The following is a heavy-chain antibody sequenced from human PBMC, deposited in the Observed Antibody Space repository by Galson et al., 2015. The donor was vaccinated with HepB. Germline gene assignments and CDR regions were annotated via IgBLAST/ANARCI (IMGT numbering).Heavy chain of an antibody. Sequence: SLRLSCAASGFTFGNYAMHWVRQAPGKGLEWVAVIPYDGGNKYYADSVKGRFTISRDNSKNTLYLQMNSLKPEDTAVYYCARQGIPAVDDALDIWGQGTMVTVSS. CDR3: ARQGIPAVDDALDI. CDR2: IPYDGGNK. J-gene: IGHJ3*02. V-gene: IGHV3-30*04. D-gene: IGHD6-13*01. CDR1: GFTFGNYA.